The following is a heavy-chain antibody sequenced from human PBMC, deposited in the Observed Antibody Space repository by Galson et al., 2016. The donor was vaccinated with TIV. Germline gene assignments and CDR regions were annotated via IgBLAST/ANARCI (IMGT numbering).Heavy chain of an antibody. CDR3: TTVRLRGSGGMDV. D-gene: IGHD2-8*01. J-gene: IGHJ6*02. CDR2: VDPEDGQT. V-gene: IGHV1-69-2*01. Sequence: VKVSCKVSGYNFTDYFLHWMQQAPGKSFEWMGHVDPEDGQTKYAPKFQGRITITADTSTDTAYMALTSLRSEDTAIYFCTTVRLRGSGGMDVWGQGTTVIVSS. CDR1: GYNFTDYF.